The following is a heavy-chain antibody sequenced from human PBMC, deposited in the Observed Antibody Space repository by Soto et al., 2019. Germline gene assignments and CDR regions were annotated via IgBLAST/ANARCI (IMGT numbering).Heavy chain of an antibody. D-gene: IGHD3-3*02. Sequence: QVQLVQSGTEVKKPGASVKLSCKASGYTFLDFYIHWVRQAPGQGLEWMGFINPSGGGTTYAQQFQGRLTMTMDTSTSTVYMELISLRSEDTAIYYCARDKPFSAGYWGQGTLVT. CDR2: INPSGGGT. CDR3: ARDKPFSAGY. J-gene: IGHJ4*02. CDR1: GYTFLDFY. V-gene: IGHV1-46*01.